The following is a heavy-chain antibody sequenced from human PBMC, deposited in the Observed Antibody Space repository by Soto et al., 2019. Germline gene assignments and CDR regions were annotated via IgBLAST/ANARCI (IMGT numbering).Heavy chain of an antibody. CDR1: GRPITNYY. CDR3: ARGDRLRLSTWFDP. CDR2: MYYSGST. J-gene: IGHJ5*02. D-gene: IGHD3-16*01. Sequence: PSETLSLTCAASGRPITNYYWSWLRQPPGKGLEWIGYMYYSGSTNYNPSLKSRVTISVDTSKNQFSLKLSSVTPADTAVYYCARGDRLRLSTWFDPWGLVTLVSVS. V-gene: IGHV4-59*01.